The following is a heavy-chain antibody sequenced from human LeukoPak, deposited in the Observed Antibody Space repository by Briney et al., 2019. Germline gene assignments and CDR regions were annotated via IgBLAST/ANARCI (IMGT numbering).Heavy chain of an antibody. Sequence: PSETLSLTCTVSGGSISSYYWSWIRQPPGKGLEWIGYIYYSGSTNYNPSLKSRVTLSVDTSKNQFSLKLSSVTAADTAVYYCASGHYYGSGSYFGWFDPWGQGTLVTVSS. CDR2: IYYSGST. CDR3: ASGHYYGSGSYFGWFDP. V-gene: IGHV4-59*08. D-gene: IGHD3-10*01. J-gene: IGHJ5*02. CDR1: GGSISSYY.